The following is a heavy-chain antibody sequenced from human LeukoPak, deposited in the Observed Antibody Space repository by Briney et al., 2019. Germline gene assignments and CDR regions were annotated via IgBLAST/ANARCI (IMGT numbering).Heavy chain of an antibody. V-gene: IGHV4-31*03. D-gene: IGHD2-15*01. CDR3: ARGYSPFYYFDY. J-gene: IGHJ4*02. CDR2: IYYSGST. CDR1: GGSISSGGYY. Sequence: PSETLSLTCTVSGGSISSGGYYWSWIRQHPGKGLEWIGYIYYSGSTYYNPSLKSRVAISVGTSKNQFSLKLSSVTAADTAVYYCARGYSPFYYFDYWGQGTLVTVSS.